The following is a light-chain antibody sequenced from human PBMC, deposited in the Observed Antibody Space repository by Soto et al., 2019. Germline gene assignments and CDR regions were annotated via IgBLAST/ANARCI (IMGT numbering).Light chain of an antibody. CDR2: AAS. V-gene: IGKV1-39*01. CDR1: PSINNH. J-gene: IGKJ4*01. CDR3: QQTYSTPLT. Sequence: EIQMTQSPSSLSASVGDRVTITCRASPSINNHLNWYQHRPGKAPELLIYAASNLQTGAPSRFSGSGSGTDFTLTISSLQPEDFATYYCQQTYSTPLTFGGGTKVEIQ.